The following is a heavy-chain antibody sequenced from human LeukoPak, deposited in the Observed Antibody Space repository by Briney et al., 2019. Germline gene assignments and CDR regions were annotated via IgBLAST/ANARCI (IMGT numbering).Heavy chain of an antibody. J-gene: IGHJ3*01. CDR1: GYIFINYG. D-gene: IGHD5-24*01. CDR2: FSAYNGNP. CDR3: ASRWLQFPDALDL. V-gene: IGHV1-18*01. Sequence: ASVKVSCKTSGYIFINYGITWVRQAPGQGFEWMGWFSAYNGNPKYAQKFQDRVTMTTDTSTNTAYMELRSLRSGDTAVYYCASRWLQFPDALDLWGQGTMVTVSS.